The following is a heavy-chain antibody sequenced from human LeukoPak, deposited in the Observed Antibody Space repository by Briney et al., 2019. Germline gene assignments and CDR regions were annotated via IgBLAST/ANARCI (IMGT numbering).Heavy chain of an antibody. V-gene: IGHV3-48*04. CDR1: GFNFGIYS. Sequence: GGSLRLSCAGSGFNFGIYSMDWVRQAPGKGLEWVAYVSAGSTGSFYAASVKGRFSISRDNAQKSLYLQMNSLRAEDTAIYYCVREKGGFGFVLWGRGTLVTVSS. CDR3: VREKGGFGFVL. CDR2: VSAGSTGS. D-gene: IGHD3-16*01. J-gene: IGHJ4*02.